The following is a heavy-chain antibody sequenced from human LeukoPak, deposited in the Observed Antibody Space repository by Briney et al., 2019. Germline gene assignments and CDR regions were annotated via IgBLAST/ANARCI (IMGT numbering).Heavy chain of an antibody. D-gene: IGHD1-14*01. V-gene: IGHV3-53*01. CDR3: TKSGPPDPY. CDR2: LLNGVT. CDR1: GLTVSTND. Sequence: GGSLRLSCAASGLTVSTNDMGWVRQDPGQGLEWVSFLLNGVTYYADSVKGRFTISRDNSKNTLYLQMNSLRVEDTAMYYCTKSGPPDPYWGQGTMVTLSS. J-gene: IGHJ3*01.